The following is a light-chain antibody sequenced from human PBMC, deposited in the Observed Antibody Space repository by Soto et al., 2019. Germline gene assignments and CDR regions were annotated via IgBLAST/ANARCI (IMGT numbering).Light chain of an antibody. CDR2: AAY. CDR3: QQSYSTPRT. Sequence: DIQMTQSPSSLSASVRDRVTITCRASQSISSYLNWYQQKPGKAPKLLIYAAYSLQSGVPSRFSGSGSGTDFTLTVSSLQPEDFATYFCQQSYSTPRTFGQGTKVEVK. V-gene: IGKV1-39*01. J-gene: IGKJ1*01. CDR1: QSISSY.